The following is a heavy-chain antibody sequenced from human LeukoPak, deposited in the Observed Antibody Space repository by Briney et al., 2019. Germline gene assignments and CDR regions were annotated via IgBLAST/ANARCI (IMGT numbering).Heavy chain of an antibody. Sequence: GGSLRLSCAASGFTFSSYSMNWVRQAPGKGLEWVSSISSSSSYIYYADSVKGRFTISRDNAKNSPYLQMNSLRAEDTAVYYCARGSEGITIFGVVIIPYDYWGQGTLVTVSS. V-gene: IGHV3-21*01. CDR3: ARGSEGITIFGVVIIPYDY. D-gene: IGHD3-3*01. J-gene: IGHJ4*02. CDR1: GFTFSSYS. CDR2: ISSSSSYI.